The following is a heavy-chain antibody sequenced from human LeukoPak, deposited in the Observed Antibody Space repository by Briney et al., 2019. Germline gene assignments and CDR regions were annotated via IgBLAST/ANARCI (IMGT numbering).Heavy chain of an antibody. CDR3: ARSDAGYGGNPAPRYYYMDV. Sequence: ASVKVSCKASGGTFSSYAISWVRQAPGQGLEWMGGIIPNFGTANYAQKFQGRVTITTDESTSTAYMELSSLRSEDTAVYYCARSDAGYGGNPAPRYYYMDVWGKGTTVTVSS. CDR2: IIPNFGTA. J-gene: IGHJ6*03. D-gene: IGHD4-23*01. V-gene: IGHV1-69*05. CDR1: GGTFSSYA.